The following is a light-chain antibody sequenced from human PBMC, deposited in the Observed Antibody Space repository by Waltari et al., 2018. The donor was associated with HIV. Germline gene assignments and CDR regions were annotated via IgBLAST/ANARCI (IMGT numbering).Light chain of an antibody. CDR2: GAS. CDR3: QQYNNWPQT. CDR1: QPINNN. V-gene: IGKV3-15*01. Sequence: EKVMTQSPATLSVSPGERATLSCRASQPINNNLAWDQQKPGQAPQLLIYGASTRAAGVPDRFSGSGSGTEFSLTISSLQSEDLGIDYCQQYNNWPQTFGQGTKVEIK. J-gene: IGKJ2*01.